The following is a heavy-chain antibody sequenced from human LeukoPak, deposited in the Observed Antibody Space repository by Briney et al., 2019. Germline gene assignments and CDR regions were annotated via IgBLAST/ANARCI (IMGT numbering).Heavy chain of an antibody. CDR3: ARDSSHYCTGGRCYSEYFQN. J-gene: IGHJ1*01. D-gene: IGHD2-15*01. Sequence: PSETLSLTCTVSGGSISSYYWSWIRQPAGKGLEWIGRIYTSGSTNYNPSLKSRVTMSVGTSKNQFSLKLSSVTAADTAVYYCARDSSHYCTGGRCYSEYFQNWGQGTLVTVSS. V-gene: IGHV4-4*07. CDR1: GGSISSYY. CDR2: IYTSGST.